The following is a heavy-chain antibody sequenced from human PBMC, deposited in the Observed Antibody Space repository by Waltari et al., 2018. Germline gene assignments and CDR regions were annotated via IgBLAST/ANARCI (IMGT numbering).Heavy chain of an antibody. Sequence: QVQLQESGPGLVEPSETLSLTCAVSGFSINSGYYWGWLRQPPEKGLEWIGSIYHSGSTFYNPSLKSRVTISVDTSNNQFSLKLRSVTAADTAVYYCARGGFDSNSYFDLWGRGTLVTVSS. CDR3: ARGGFDSNSYFDL. CDR2: IYHSGST. D-gene: IGHD3-22*01. CDR1: GFSINSGYY. J-gene: IGHJ2*01. V-gene: IGHV4-38-2*01.